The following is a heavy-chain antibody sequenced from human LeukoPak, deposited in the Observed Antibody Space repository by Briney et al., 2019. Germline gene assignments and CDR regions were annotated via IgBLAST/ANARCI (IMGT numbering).Heavy chain of an antibody. D-gene: IGHD3-10*01. CDR1: GGSFSGYY. J-gene: IGHJ5*02. V-gene: IGHV4-34*01. Sequence: PSETQSLTCAVYGGSFSGYYWSWIRQPPGKGLEWIGEINHSGSTNYNPSLKTRVTISVDTSKDQFSLKLSSVTAADTAVYYCARHGTWFGELSSWGQGTLVTVSS. CDR3: ARHGTWFGELSS. CDR2: INHSGST.